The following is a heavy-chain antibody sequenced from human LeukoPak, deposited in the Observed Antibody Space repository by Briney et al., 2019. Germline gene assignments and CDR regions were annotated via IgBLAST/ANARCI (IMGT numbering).Heavy chain of an antibody. Sequence: GGSLRLSCEASGFTFSSYWMHWVRQAPGKGLVWVSRINSDGSSTSYAGSVKGRFTISRDNAKNTVYLQMNSLSTEDTGVYYCVRMLNSDFWGQGTLVTVSS. CDR3: VRMLNSDF. CDR1: GFTFSSYW. V-gene: IGHV3-74*01. CDR2: INSDGSST. D-gene: IGHD2/OR15-2a*01. J-gene: IGHJ4*02.